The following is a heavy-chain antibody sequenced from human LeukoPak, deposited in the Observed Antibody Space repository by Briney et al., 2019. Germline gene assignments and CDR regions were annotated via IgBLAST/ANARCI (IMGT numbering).Heavy chain of an antibody. D-gene: IGHD2-8*01. V-gene: IGHV4-38-2*01. CDR3: ARVSGVLMMYAPRLLPDL. CDR2: VSHTGTT. CDR1: GFSISTSYF. Sequence: SETLSLTCVVSGFSISTSYFWGWIRQSPEKGLEWIGCVSHTGTTYYNPSLKSRATISIDMSKNHFSLNVTSVTATDTAVYYCARVSGVLMMYAPRLLPDLWGQGTRVTVSS. J-gene: IGHJ5*02.